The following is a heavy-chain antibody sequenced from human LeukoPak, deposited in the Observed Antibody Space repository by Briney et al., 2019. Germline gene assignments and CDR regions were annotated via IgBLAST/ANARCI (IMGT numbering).Heavy chain of an antibody. J-gene: IGHJ3*02. CDR3: ARGSPHFDTVWGSPLWDI. Sequence: ASVKVSCKASGYTFTGYYIHWVRQAPGQGLEWMGWMNPNSGGTNYAQKFQGWVIMTRDTSITTAYMELSRLRSDDTAVYYCARGSPHFDTVWGSPLWDIWGQGTMVTVSS. CDR2: MNPNSGGT. CDR1: GYTFTGYY. D-gene: IGHD3-16*01. V-gene: IGHV1-2*04.